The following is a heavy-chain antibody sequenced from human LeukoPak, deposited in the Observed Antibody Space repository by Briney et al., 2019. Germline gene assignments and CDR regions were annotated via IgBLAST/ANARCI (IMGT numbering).Heavy chain of an antibody. CDR1: GGSISSSDYY. D-gene: IGHD3-22*01. Sequence: SETLSLTCTVSGGSISSSDYYWGWIRQPPGKGLEWIGSIYYGGSTYYNPSLKSRVTISVDTSMNQFSLKLSFVTTADTAVYYCARDHEGYDSSGYYPNWFDPWGQGTLVTVSS. J-gene: IGHJ5*02. CDR3: ARDHEGYDSSGYYPNWFDP. V-gene: IGHV4-39*02. CDR2: IYYGGST.